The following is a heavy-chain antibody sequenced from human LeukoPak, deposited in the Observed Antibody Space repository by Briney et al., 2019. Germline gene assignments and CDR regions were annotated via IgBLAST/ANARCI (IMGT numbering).Heavy chain of an antibody. J-gene: IGHJ4*02. CDR2: IYYSGSI. Sequence: SETLSLTCTVSGGSISSSSYYWGWIRQPPGKGLEWIGSIYYSGSIYYNPSLKSRVTISVDTSKNQFSLKLSSVTAADTAVYYCARHANGGWELPDGVDYWGQGTLVTVSS. CDR3: ARHANGGWELPDGVDY. D-gene: IGHD1-26*01. CDR1: GGSISSSSYY. V-gene: IGHV4-39*01.